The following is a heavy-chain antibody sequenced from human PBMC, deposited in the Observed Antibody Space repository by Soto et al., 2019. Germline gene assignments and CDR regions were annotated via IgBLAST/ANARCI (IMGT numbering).Heavy chain of an antibody. CDR2: INHSGRI. Sequence: QVQLQQWGAGLLKPSETLSLTCAVYGGSFSGYYWSWIRQPPGKGLEWIGEINHSGRINYNPSLEIRVTISVDTSKNQFSLKLSSVTAAATAVYYCARGSSSSDYWGQGTLVTVSS. J-gene: IGHJ4*02. D-gene: IGHD6-6*01. CDR1: GGSFSGYY. V-gene: IGHV4-34*01. CDR3: ARGSSSSDY.